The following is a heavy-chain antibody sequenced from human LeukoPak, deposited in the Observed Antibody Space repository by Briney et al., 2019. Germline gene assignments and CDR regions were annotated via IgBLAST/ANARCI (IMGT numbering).Heavy chain of an antibody. CDR1: GFTFSSYS. D-gene: IGHD1-26*01. CDR2: ISSSSSYI. V-gene: IGHV3-21*01. J-gene: IGHJ4*02. CDR3: ARASDPIVGARGYFDY. Sequence: GGSLRLSCAASGFTFSSYSMTWVRQAPGKGLEWVSSISSSSSYIYYADSLKGRFTISRDNAKNSLYLQMNSLRAEDTAVYYCARASDPIVGARGYFDYWDQGTLVTVSS.